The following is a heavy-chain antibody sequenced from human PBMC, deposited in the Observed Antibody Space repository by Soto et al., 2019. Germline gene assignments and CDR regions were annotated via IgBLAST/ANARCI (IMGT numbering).Heavy chain of an antibody. D-gene: IGHD3-22*01. CDR1: GGSVSSGSYY. Sequence: SETLSLTCTVSGGSVSSGSYYWSWIRQPPGKGLEWIGYIYYSGSTNYNPSLKSRVTISVDTSKNQSSLKLSSVTAADTAVYYCARDPFDEIVGLDYWGQGTLVTVSS. CDR3: ARDPFDEIVGLDY. CDR2: IYYSGST. J-gene: IGHJ4*02. V-gene: IGHV4-61*01.